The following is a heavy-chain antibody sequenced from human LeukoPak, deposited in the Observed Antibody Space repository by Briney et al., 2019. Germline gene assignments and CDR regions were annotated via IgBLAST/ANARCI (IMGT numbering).Heavy chain of an antibody. CDR2: IIPIFGTA. V-gene: IGHV1-69*05. J-gene: IGHJ2*01. CDR1: GGTYSSYA. Sequence: SVKVSCKASGGTYSSYAISWVRQAPGQGLEWMGRIIPIFGTANYAQKFQGRVTITTDESTSTAYMELSSLRSADTAVYYCATLRDLCYFDLWGRGTLVTVSS. CDR3: ATLRDLCYFDL.